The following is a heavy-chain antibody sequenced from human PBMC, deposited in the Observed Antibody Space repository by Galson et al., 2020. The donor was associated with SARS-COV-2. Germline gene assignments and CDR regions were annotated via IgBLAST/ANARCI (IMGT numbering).Heavy chain of an antibody. D-gene: IGHD1-7*01. J-gene: IGHJ4*01. CDR3: ASEPLSHFDWNYALVATYKKTQIDY. CDR2: IYYSGST. Sequence: SETLSLTCTVSGGSISSSSYYWGWISQPPGKGLEWIGSIYYSGSTYYNPSLKSRVTISVDTSKNQFSLKLSSVTAADTAVYYCASEPLSHFDWNYALVATYKKTQIDYWGHGTLVTFSS. V-gene: IGHV4-39*07. CDR1: GGSISSSSYY.